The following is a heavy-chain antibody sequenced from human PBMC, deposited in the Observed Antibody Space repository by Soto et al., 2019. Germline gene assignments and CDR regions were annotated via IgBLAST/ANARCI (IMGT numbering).Heavy chain of an antibody. CDR2: IYRGVST. Sequence: GGSLRLSCAVSGFTVSNTYMSWVRRAPGKGLEWVAVIYRGVSTHYADSVKGRFTISRDDSKNTIYLQMNSLRAEDTAVYYCARDRSDSSRADSFDVWGQGTMVTVSS. J-gene: IGHJ3*01. D-gene: IGHD6-25*01. CDR1: GFTVSNTY. CDR3: ARDRSDSSRADSFDV. V-gene: IGHV3-53*01.